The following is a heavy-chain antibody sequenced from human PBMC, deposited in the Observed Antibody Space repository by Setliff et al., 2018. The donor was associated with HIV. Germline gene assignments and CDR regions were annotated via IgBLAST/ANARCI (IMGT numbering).Heavy chain of an antibody. D-gene: IGHD6-6*01. CDR1: GYTFTSYG. CDR3: ARGLYSSSSRGAFDI. Sequence: ASVKVSCKASGYTFTSYGITWMRQAPGQGLEWMGWISAYNGNTDYAQKVQGGVTMTTDTSTSTAYMELRSLRSDDTAVYSCARGLYSSSSRGAFDIWGQGTMVTVSS. CDR2: ISAYNGNT. J-gene: IGHJ3*02. V-gene: IGHV1-18*01.